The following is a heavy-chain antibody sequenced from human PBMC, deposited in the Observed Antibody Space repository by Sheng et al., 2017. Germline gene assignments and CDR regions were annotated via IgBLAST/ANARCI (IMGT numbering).Heavy chain of an antibody. CDR1: GFTFRSYA. D-gene: IGHD3-16*01. Sequence: EVQLSESGGGLVQPGTSLRLSCAVSGFTFRSYAMGWVRQAPGKGLEWVSSISGSGDYTYNADSMKGRFHHLQRQFQEXIISAKMNSLRAEDTAIYYCVTNSYRLGGWQVFDYWGQGTLVTVSS. CDR3: VTNSYRLGGWQVFDY. J-gene: IGHJ4*02. CDR2: ISGSGDYT. V-gene: IGHV3-23*01.